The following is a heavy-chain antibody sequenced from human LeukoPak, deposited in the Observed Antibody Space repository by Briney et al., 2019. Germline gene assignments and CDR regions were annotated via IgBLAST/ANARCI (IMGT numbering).Heavy chain of an antibody. CDR2: IYYSGST. D-gene: IGHD1/OR15-1a*01. J-gene: IGHJ2*01. CDR1: GVSFSSDGFY. Sequence: PSESLCLTCTVSGVSFSSDGFYWGWIRQRPGMGREWLRYIYYSGSTYYNPALNSRVTISVDTSKNQFSLKLSAVTAADTAVYYCARDPGSNWNKKSIDLWGRGTLVTVSS. V-gene: IGHV4-31*02. CDR3: ARDPGSNWNKKSIDL.